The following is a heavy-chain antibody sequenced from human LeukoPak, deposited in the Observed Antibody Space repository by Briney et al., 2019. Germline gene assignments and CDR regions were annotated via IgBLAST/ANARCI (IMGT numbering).Heavy chain of an antibody. Sequence: SETLSLTCAVYGGSFSGYYWSWIRQPPGKGLEWIGEINHSGSTNYNPSLKSRVTISVDTSKNQFSLKLSSVTAADTAVYYCAREVGGYCSSTSCPKGGFDPWGQGTLVTVSS. V-gene: IGHV4-34*01. CDR2: INHSGST. CDR3: AREVGGYCSSTSCPKGGFDP. CDR1: GGSFSGYY. J-gene: IGHJ5*02. D-gene: IGHD2-2*01.